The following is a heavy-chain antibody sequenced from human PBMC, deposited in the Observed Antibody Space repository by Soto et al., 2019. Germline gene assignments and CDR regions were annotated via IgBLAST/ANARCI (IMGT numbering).Heavy chain of an antibody. Sequence: GGSLRLSCAASGFTFSDYYMSWIRQAPGKGLEWVSYISSSSYTNYADSVKGRFTISRDNAKNSLYLEMNSLRAEDTAVYYCARLRASTWYMGGYLDYWGLGTLVTVSS. V-gene: IGHV3-11*06. CDR1: GFTFSDYY. CDR2: ISSSSYT. J-gene: IGHJ4*02. CDR3: ARLRASTWYMGGYLDY. D-gene: IGHD6-13*01.